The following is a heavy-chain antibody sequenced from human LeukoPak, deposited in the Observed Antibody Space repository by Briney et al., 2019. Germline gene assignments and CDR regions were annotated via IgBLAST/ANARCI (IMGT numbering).Heavy chain of an antibody. CDR1: GGSISSSSYY. V-gene: IGHV4-39*07. Sequence: SETLSLTCTVSGGSISSSSYYWGWIRQPPGKGLEWIGSIYYSGSTYYNPSLKSRVTISVDTSKNQFSLKLSSVTAADTAVYYCARRRIGGNPFDYWGQGTLVTVSS. J-gene: IGHJ4*02. CDR2: IYYSGST. CDR3: ARRRIGGNPFDY. D-gene: IGHD4-23*01.